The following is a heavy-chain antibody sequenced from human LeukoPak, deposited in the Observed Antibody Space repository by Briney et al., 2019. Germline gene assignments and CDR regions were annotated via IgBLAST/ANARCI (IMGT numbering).Heavy chain of an antibody. Sequence: SCKASGGTFSSYGMHWVRQAPGKGLEWVAVIWYDGSNKYYADSVKGRFTISRDNSKNTLYLQMNSLRAEDTAVYYCARDGADAFDIWGQGTMVTVSS. CDR1: GGTFSSYG. D-gene: IGHD3-10*01. J-gene: IGHJ3*02. CDR2: IWYDGSNK. CDR3: ARDGADAFDI. V-gene: IGHV3-33*01.